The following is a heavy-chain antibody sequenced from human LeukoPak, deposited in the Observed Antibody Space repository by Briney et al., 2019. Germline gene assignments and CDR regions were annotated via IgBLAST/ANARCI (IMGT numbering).Heavy chain of an antibody. CDR1: GGTFSSYA. CDR2: ISAYNGNT. CDR3: ARDRGITILRDGRDY. D-gene: IGHD3-3*01. Sequence: GASVKVSCKASGGTFSSYAISWVRQAPGQGLEWMGWISAYNGNTNYAQKLQGRVTMTTDTSTSTAYMELRSLRSDDTAVYYCARDRGITILRDGRDYWGQGTLVTVSS. V-gene: IGHV1-18*01. J-gene: IGHJ4*02.